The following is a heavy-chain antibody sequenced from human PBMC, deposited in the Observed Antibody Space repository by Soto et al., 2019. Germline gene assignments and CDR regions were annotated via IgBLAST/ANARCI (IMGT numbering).Heavy chain of an antibody. CDR1: GGSISNAAYS. J-gene: IGHJ4*02. D-gene: IGHD5-18*01. Sequence: LSLTFTFSGGSISNAAYSWSWILQPPGKGLEWIGYIYPSGMPFYNPSLRSRVTISIDRSNDQFSLNLKSVTAADTAVYYCARERGGYGLFDSWGQGTLVTV. CDR3: ARERGGYGLFDS. CDR2: IYPSGMP. V-gene: IGHV4-30-2*01.